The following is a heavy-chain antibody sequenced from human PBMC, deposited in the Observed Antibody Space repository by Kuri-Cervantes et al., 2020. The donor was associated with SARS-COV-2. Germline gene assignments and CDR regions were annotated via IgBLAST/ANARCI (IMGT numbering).Heavy chain of an antibody. Sequence: ASVKVSCKASGYTFTGYYMHWVRQAPGQGLEWMGWINPNSGGTNYAQKFQGRVTMTRDTSTSTAYMELSRLRSDDTAVYYCARSRFLEWLFRDWYFDLWGRGTLVTVSS. CDR3: ARSRFLEWLFRDWYFDL. D-gene: IGHD3-3*01. CDR1: GYTFTGYY. J-gene: IGHJ2*01. V-gene: IGHV1-2*02. CDR2: INPNSGGT.